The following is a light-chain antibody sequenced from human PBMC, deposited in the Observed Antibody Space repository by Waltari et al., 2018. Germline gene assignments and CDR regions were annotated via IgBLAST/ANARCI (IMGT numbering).Light chain of an antibody. Sequence: DIQMTQSPSSLSASIGDRVTISCRASQSIGTSLKWYQQKRGKVPKILIYDASRLQSGVPLRFSGSGSATYFTLTISGLQPEDFATYYCQQSDIMPRTFGQGTKVEIK. CDR1: QSIGTS. CDR3: QQSDIMPRT. V-gene: IGKV1-39*01. J-gene: IGKJ1*01. CDR2: DAS.